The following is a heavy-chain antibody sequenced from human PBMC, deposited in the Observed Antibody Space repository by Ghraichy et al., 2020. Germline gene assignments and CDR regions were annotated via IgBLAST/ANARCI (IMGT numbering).Heavy chain of an antibody. CDR3: ARDPSYGMDV. CDR2: IYYSGST. V-gene: IGHV4-59*01. Sequence: SETLSLTCTVSGGSISSYYWSWIRQPPGKGLEWIGYIYYSGSTNYNPSLKSRVTISVDTSKNQFSLKLSSVTAADTAVYYCARDPSYGMDVWGQGTTLTVSS. CDR1: GGSISSYY. J-gene: IGHJ6*02.